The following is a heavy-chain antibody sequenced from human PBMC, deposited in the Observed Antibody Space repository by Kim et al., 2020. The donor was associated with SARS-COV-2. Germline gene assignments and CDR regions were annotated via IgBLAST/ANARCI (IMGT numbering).Heavy chain of an antibody. CDR3: AKRKSFRGALQPYYGMDV. D-gene: IGHD3-10*01. Sequence: GGSLRLSCAASGFTFSSYGMSWVRQAPGKGLECVSSISATGGSTYYADSVKGRFTISRGNSKNTLYLQMNSLRAEDTAVYYCAKRKSFRGALQPYYGMDVWGQGTTVTVSS. V-gene: IGHV3-23*01. J-gene: IGHJ6*02. CDR2: ISATGGST. CDR1: GFTFSSYG.